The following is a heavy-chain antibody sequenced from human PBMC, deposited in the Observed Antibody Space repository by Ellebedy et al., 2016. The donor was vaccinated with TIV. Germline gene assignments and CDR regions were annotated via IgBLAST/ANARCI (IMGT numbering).Heavy chain of an antibody. CDR3: ATDGSYGDYRSPTHAFVM. D-gene: IGHD3-16*01. CDR1: GFTFSGYW. V-gene: IGHV3-7*01. J-gene: IGHJ3*02. Sequence: GESLKISCAASGFTFSGYWMTWVRQTPGKSLEWVANINQDGSDKYYVDSLKGRFTISRDNAKNSLYLRMNSVRAEDTAVYYCATDGSYGDYRSPTHAFVMWGQGTLVTVSS. CDR2: INQDGSDK.